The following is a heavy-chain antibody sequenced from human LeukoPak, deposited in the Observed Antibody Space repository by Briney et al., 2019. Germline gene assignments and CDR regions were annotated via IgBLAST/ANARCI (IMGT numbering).Heavy chain of an antibody. CDR2: VKQDGSEK. CDR3: ARGVVRGVIMETYYFDY. D-gene: IGHD3-10*01. Sequence: GGSLRLSCAASGFTFSSYWMSWVRQAPGKGLEWVANVKQDGSEKYYVDSVKGRFTISRDNAKNSLYLQMNSLRAEDTAVYYCARGVVRGVIMETYYFDYWGQGTLVTVSS. J-gene: IGHJ4*02. V-gene: IGHV3-7*01. CDR1: GFTFSSYW.